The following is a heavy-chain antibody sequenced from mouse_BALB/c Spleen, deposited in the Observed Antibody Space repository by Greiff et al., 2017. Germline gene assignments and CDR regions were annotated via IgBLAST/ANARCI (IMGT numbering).Heavy chain of an antibody. V-gene: IGHV1S26*01. CDR1: GYTFTSYD. J-gene: IGHJ3*01. Sequence: QVQLQQSGAELVKPGASVKLSCKASGYTFTSYDINWVKQRPGQGLEWIGYINPSSGYTNYNQKFKDKATLTADKSSSTAYMQLSSLTSEDSAVYYCARGGYGSSRWFAYWGQGTLVTVSA. CDR2: INPSSGYT. D-gene: IGHD1-1*01. CDR3: ARGGYGSSRWFAY.